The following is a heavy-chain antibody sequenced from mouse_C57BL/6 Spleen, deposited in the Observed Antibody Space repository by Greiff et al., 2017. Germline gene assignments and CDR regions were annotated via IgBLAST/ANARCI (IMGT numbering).Heavy chain of an antibody. Sequence: VQLQQSGPELVKPGASVKISCKASGYAFSRSWMNWVKQRPGKGLEWIGRIYPGDGDTNYNGKFKGKATLTADKSSSTAYMQLSSLTSEDSAVYFCARNYGGYFDVWGTGTTVTVSS. J-gene: IGHJ1*03. CDR3: ARNYGGYFDV. V-gene: IGHV1-82*01. CDR2: IYPGDGDT. CDR1: GYAFSRSW. D-gene: IGHD1-1*01.